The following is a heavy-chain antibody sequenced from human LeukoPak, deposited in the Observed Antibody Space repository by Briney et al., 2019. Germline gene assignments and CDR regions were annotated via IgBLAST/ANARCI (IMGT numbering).Heavy chain of an antibody. V-gene: IGHV1-8*01. D-gene: IGHD4-23*01. Sequence: ASVKVPCKASGYTFTRYDMNWVRQATGQGLEWLGWMNPNSGNTGYAQKFQGRVTMTRNTSISTAYMELSSLRSEDTAVYYCARDYGGNSGWFDPWGQGTLVTVSS. CDR3: ARDYGGNSGWFDP. J-gene: IGHJ5*02. CDR2: MNPNSGNT. CDR1: GYTFTRYD.